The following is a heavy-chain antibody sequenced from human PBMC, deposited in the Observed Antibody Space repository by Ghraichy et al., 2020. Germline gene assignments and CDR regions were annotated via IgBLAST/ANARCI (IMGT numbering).Heavy chain of an antibody. V-gene: IGHV3-30*04. Sequence: LSLTCAASGFTFSSYAMHWVRQAPGKGLEWVAVISYDGSNKYYADSVKGRFTISRDNSKNTLYLQMNSLRAEDTAVYYCARGPSDVDTAMAIRPHYYYYYGMDVWGQGTTVTVSS. CDR3: ARGPSDVDTAMAIRPHYYYYYGMDV. J-gene: IGHJ6*02. CDR2: ISYDGSNK. D-gene: IGHD5-18*01. CDR1: GFTFSSYA.